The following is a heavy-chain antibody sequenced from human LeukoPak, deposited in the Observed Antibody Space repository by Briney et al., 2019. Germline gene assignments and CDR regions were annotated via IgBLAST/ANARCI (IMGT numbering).Heavy chain of an antibody. D-gene: IGHD6-6*01. CDR2: IYYRGTT. J-gene: IGHJ6*03. CDR1: GGSVTSGSYY. CDR3: ARVIGSSSYYFYMDV. V-gene: IGHV4-61*01. Sequence: SETLSLTCTVSGGSVTSGSYYWSWIRQPPGKGLEWIGYIYYRGTTSYNPSLKSRVTISVDTSKNQFSLKLSSVTAADTAVYYCARVIGSSSYYFYMDVWGKGTTVTVSS.